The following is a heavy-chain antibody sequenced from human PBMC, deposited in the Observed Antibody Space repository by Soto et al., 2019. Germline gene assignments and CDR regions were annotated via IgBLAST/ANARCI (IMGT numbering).Heavy chain of an antibody. CDR3: ARYRVDTARVTYHYCCGMDV. V-gene: IGHV3-11*01. CDR2: ISSSGRTI. CDR1: GFTFSDYY. D-gene: IGHD5-18*01. Sequence: QVQLVESGGGLVKPGGSLRLSCAASGFTFSDYYMSWIRQAPGKGLEWVSYISSSGRTIYYADSVKGRFTISRDNAKNSLYLQMNSLRGEDTAVYYCARYRVDTARVTYHYCCGMDVWGRGTTVTVSS. J-gene: IGHJ6*02.